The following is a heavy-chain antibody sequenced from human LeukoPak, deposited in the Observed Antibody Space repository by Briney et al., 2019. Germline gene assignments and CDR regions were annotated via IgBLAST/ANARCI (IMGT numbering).Heavy chain of an antibody. CDR2: ISDAGNNK. Sequence: GGSLRLSCAASGFTFSSYAMSWVRQAPGKGLEWVAVISDAGNNKYFADSVKGRFTISRDNSKNTVYLQMNSLTIDDTAVYYCTRDLGSGYFSGFQFYFDYWGQGTLVTVSS. V-gene: IGHV3-30*03. CDR3: TRDLGSGYFSGFQFYFDY. D-gene: IGHD3-22*01. J-gene: IGHJ4*02. CDR1: GFTFSSYA.